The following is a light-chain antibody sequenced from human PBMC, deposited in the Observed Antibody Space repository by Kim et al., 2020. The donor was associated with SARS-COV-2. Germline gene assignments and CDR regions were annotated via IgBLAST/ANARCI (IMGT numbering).Light chain of an antibody. J-gene: IGKJ1*01. Sequence: DIQMTQSPSTLSTSVGDRVTITCRASQSITTWLAWYQQKPGKAPKLLIYNASSLETGVPSRFSGSGSGTEFTLTINSLQPDDFATYYCQQYSDYPTFGQGTKVDIK. CDR3: QQYSDYPT. CDR2: NAS. CDR1: QSITTW. V-gene: IGKV1-5*03.